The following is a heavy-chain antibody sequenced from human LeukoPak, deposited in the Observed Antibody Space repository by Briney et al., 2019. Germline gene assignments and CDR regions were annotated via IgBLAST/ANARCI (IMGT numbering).Heavy chain of an antibody. D-gene: IGHD6-13*01. CDR1: GFTFSSYE. Sequence: GGSLRLSCAASGFTFSSYEMNWVRQAPGKGLEWVSYIGSSGSTIYYADSVKGRFTISRDNAKNSLYLQMNSLRAEDTAVYYCARVSSSWYGDYWGQGTLVTVSS. CDR3: ARVSSSWYGDY. CDR2: IGSSGSTI. J-gene: IGHJ4*02. V-gene: IGHV3-48*03.